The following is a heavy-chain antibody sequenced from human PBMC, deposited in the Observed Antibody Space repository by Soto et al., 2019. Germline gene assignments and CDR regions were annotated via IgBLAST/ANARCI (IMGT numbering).Heavy chain of an antibody. CDR3: ACYGAGSGGYYYSGFDY. V-gene: IGHV1-3*01. Sequence: ASVKVSCKASGYTFTSYAMHWVRQAPGQRLEWMGWINAGNGNTKYSQKFQGRVTITRGTSASTAYVELSSLRSEDTAVYYCACYGAGSGGYYYSGFDYRGQGTLVTVSS. CDR2: INAGNGNT. J-gene: IGHJ4*02. D-gene: IGHD3-10*01. CDR1: GYTFTSYA.